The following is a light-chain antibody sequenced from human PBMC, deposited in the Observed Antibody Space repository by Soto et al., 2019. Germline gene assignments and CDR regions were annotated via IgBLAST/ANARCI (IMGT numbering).Light chain of an antibody. CDR1: SSDVGGYNY. CDR3: SSYSSSSTNYV. J-gene: IGLJ1*01. V-gene: IGLV2-14*03. Sequence: QSALTQPASVSGSPGQSITISCTGTSSDVGGYNYVSWYQQHPGKAPKVMIYDVSNRPSGVSSRFSGSKSGNTASLTISGLQSDDEADYYCSSYSSSSTNYVFGTGTKVTVL. CDR2: DVS.